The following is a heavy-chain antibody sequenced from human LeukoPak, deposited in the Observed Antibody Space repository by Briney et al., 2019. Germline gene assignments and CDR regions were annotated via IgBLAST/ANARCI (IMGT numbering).Heavy chain of an antibody. V-gene: IGHV4-39*07. CDR2: IYYSGTT. CDR3: ARGLRDIVVVPADRRFDY. J-gene: IGHJ4*02. D-gene: IGHD2-2*01. CDR1: GGSISSSSYY. Sequence: PSETLSLTCNVSGGSISSSSYYWGWIRQPPGQGLEWIGNIYYSGTTSYNPSLKSRVTISVDTSKNQFSLKLSSVTAADTAVYYCARGLRDIVVVPADRRFDYWGQGTLVTVSS.